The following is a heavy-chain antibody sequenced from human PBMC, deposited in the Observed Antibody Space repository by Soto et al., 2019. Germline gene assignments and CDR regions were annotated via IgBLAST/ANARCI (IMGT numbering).Heavy chain of an antibody. CDR2: ISYDGSNK. CDR1: GFTFSSYA. V-gene: IGHV3-30-3*01. J-gene: IGHJ6*02. CDR3: ARADYYDSSGYYYRLRKNYYGMDV. D-gene: IGHD3-22*01. Sequence: QVQLVESGGGVVQPGRSLRLSCAASGFTFSSYAMHWVRQAPGKGLEWVAVISYDGSNKYYADSVKGRFTISRDNSKNTLYLQMHSLRAEDTAVYYCARADYYDSSGYYYRLRKNYYGMDVWGQGTTVTVSS.